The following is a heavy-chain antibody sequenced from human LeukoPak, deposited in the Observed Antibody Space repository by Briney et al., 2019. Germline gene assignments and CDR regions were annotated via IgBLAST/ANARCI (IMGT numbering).Heavy chain of an antibody. D-gene: IGHD3-16*01. CDR3: ARDNGYDYVWGSFLSYGMDV. CDR1: GGSISSYY. V-gene: IGHV4-59*01. J-gene: IGHJ6*02. Sequence: SETLSLTCTVSGGSISSYYWSWIRQPPGKGLEWIGYIYYSGSTNYNPSLKSRVTISVDTSKNQFSLKLSSVTAADTAVYYRARDNGYDYVWGSFLSYGMDVWGQGTPVTVSS. CDR2: IYYSGST.